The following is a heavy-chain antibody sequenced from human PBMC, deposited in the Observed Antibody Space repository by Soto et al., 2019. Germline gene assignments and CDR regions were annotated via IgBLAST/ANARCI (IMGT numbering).Heavy chain of an antibody. CDR1: GGSFSGYY. CDR3: ARFPRAPRVDCSGGSCYSIKSSFDY. V-gene: IGHV4-34*01. Sequence: SETLSLTCAVYGGSFSGYYWSWIRQPPGKGLEWIGEINHSGSTNYNPSLKSRVTISVDKSKNQFSLKLSSVTAADTAVYYCARFPRAPRVDCSGGSCYSIKSSFDYWGQGTLVTVSS. J-gene: IGHJ4*02. CDR2: INHSGST. D-gene: IGHD2-15*01.